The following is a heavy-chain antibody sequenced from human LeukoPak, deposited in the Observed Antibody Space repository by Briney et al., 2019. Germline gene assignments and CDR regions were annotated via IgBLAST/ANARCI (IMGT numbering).Heavy chain of an antibody. CDR3: ARGSTSDWPLDH. V-gene: IGHV3-30*04. CDR1: GFTFSSYA. J-gene: IGHJ4*02. CDR2: ISYDGSNK. Sequence: GGFLRLSCAASGFTFSSYAMHWVRQAPGKGLEWVAVISYDGSNKYYADSVKGRFTISRDNSKNTLYLQMNSLRAEDTAVYYCARGSTSDWPLDHWGQETLVTISS. D-gene: IGHD2-2*01.